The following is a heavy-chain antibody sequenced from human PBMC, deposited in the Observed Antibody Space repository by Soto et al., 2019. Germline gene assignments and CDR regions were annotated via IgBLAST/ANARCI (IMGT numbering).Heavy chain of an antibody. CDR2: ISWNSGSI. D-gene: IGHD6-19*01. CDR3: AKDDGSGLDY. Sequence: EVQLVESGGGLVQPGRSLRLSCEASGLTFDDYAMHWVRQAPGKGLEWVSGISWNSGSIGYADSVKGRFTISRDNAKNSLYLQMNSLRAEDTALYYCAKDDGSGLDYWGQGTLVTVSS. V-gene: IGHV3-9*01. CDR1: GLTFDDYA. J-gene: IGHJ4*02.